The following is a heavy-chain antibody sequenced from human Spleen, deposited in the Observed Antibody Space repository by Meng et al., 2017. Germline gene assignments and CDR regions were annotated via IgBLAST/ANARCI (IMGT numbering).Heavy chain of an antibody. CDR1: GFIFSDYY. J-gene: IGHJ6*02. D-gene: IGHD7-27*01. V-gene: IGHV3-69-1*01. CDR2: ISSSSTI. Sequence: GESLKISCAASGFIFSDYYMNWVRQAPGKGLEWVSSISSSSTIYYADSLKGRFTISRDNAKNSLYLQMNSLRAEDTAVYYCARGNTGNSCGMVVWGQGTTVTVSS. CDR3: ARGNTGNSCGMVV.